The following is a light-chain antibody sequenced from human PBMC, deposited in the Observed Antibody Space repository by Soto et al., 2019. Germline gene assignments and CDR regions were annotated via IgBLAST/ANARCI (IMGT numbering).Light chain of an antibody. V-gene: IGKV3-15*01. CDR3: QQYNNWPIT. Sequence: ETVLTQSPATLSLSPGDRPTISWRASQSIGSNLAWYKQKPGQAPRLLSYGVSTRATGIPARFSGSGSGTEFTLSINSLQSEDFEVYYCQQYNNWPITFGQGTRLEIK. CDR2: GVS. CDR1: QSIGSN. J-gene: IGKJ5*01.